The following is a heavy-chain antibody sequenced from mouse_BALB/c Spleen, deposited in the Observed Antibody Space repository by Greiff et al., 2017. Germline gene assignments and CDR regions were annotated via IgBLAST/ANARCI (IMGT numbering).Heavy chain of an antibody. Sequence: EVQVVESGGGLVKPGGSLKLSCAASGFTFSSYAMSWVRQSPEKRLEWVAEISSGGSYTYYPDTVTGRFTISRDNAKNTLYLEMSSLRSEDTAMYYCARECGYAMDYWGQGTSVTVSS. V-gene: IGHV5-9-4*01. J-gene: IGHJ4*01. CDR1: GFTFSSYA. CDR3: ARECGYAMDY. CDR2: ISSGGSYT.